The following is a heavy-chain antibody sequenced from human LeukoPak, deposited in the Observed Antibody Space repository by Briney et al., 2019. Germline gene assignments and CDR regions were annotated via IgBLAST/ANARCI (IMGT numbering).Heavy chain of an antibody. Sequence: SVKVSCKASGGTFSSYAISWVRQAPGQGLECMGGIIPIFGTANYAQKFQGRVTITTDESTSTAYMGLSSLRSEETAVYYCARVVTMMGQWYFDYWGQGTLVTVSS. V-gene: IGHV1-69*05. D-gene: IGHD3-22*01. CDR3: ARVVTMMGQWYFDY. J-gene: IGHJ4*02. CDR2: IIPIFGTA. CDR1: GGTFSSYA.